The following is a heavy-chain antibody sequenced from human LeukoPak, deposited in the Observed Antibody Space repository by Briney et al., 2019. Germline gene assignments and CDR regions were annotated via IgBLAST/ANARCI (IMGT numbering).Heavy chain of an antibody. CDR3: AKASLGSCTGAKCYHFDN. Sequence: GGSLRLSCVAYGFTFNRYAMSWVRHVPGKRLEWVSTFSGPMETTYYAPSVRGRFTMSRDNSKNTLSLQMNSLRAEDTAIYYCAKASLGSCTGAKCYHFDNWGQGTLVTVSS. J-gene: IGHJ4*02. CDR2: FSGPMETT. V-gene: IGHV3-23*01. D-gene: IGHD2-8*02. CDR1: GFTFNRYA.